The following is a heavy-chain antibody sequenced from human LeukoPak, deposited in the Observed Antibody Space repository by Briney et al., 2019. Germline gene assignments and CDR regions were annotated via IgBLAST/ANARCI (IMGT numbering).Heavy chain of an antibody. J-gene: IGHJ4*02. CDR3: AKFLPTHIVVANYYFDY. CDR1: GFTFSSYA. CDR2: ISGSGGST. Sequence: GGSLRLSCAASGFTFSSYAMSWVRQAPGKGLEWVSAISGSGGSTYYADSVKGRFTISRDNSKNTLYLQMNSLRAEDTAVYYCAKFLPTHIVVANYYFDYWGQGTLVTVSP. D-gene: IGHD2-21*01. V-gene: IGHV3-23*01.